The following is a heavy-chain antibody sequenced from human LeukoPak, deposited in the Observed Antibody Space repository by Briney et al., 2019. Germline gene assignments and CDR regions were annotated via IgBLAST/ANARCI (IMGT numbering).Heavy chain of an antibody. CDR3: ARDRRESSKPNDAFDI. CDR2: IYYTGST. CDR1: GGSISSYY. Sequence: SETLSLTCSVSGGSISSYYWSWIRQPPGKGLEWIGYIYYTGSTNYNPSLESRVTISIDTSKKQLSLKLRQVTAADTAVYYCARDRRESSKPNDAFDIWGQGTMVTVSS. V-gene: IGHV4-59*01. D-gene: IGHD4-11*01. J-gene: IGHJ3*02.